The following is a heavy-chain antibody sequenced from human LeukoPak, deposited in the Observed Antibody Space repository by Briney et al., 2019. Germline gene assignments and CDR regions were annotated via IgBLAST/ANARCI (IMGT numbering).Heavy chain of an antibody. J-gene: IGHJ4*02. D-gene: IGHD1-26*01. CDR1: GFTFSSYI. Sequence: GGSLRLSCAASGFTFSSYIMNWVRQAPAKGLEWVSYICSNSSTIDYADSVKGRFTISRDNANNSLYLQMNSLRAEDTAVYYCARGGGSYEGFDYWGQGTLVTVSS. CDR2: ICSNSSTI. V-gene: IGHV3-48*04. CDR3: ARGGGSYEGFDY.